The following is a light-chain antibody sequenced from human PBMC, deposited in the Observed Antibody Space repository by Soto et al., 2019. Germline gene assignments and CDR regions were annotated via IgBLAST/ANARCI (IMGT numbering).Light chain of an antibody. CDR3: QQRISWWT. CDR1: QSVSNF. J-gene: IGKJ1*01. V-gene: IGKV3-11*01. Sequence: EIVLTQSPATLSLSPGERATLSCRASQSVSNFLAWYQQKPGQAPRLLISDASNRATGVPSRFSGSGSGTDFTLTISSLEPEDFAVYYCQQRISWWTVCQGTKLEIK. CDR2: DAS.